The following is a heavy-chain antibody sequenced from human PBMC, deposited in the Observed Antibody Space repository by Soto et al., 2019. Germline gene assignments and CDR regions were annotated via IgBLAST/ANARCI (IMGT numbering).Heavy chain of an antibody. V-gene: IGHV3-11*01. CDR3: ARDQGMIDWLLKDYFHY. D-gene: IGHD3-9*01. Sequence: GGALRVYCAASGLTFSDYYMSWIRQAPGKGLEWVSYISSSGSTIYYADSVKGRFTISRDNAKNSLYLQMNSLRAEDTAVYYCARDQGMIDWLLKDYFHYWGQVTLFPVSS. CDR1: GLTFSDYY. J-gene: IGHJ4*02. CDR2: ISSSGSTI.